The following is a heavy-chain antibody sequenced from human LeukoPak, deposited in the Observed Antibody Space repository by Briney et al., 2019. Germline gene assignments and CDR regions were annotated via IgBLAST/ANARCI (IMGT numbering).Heavy chain of an antibody. V-gene: IGHV3-23*01. CDR2: IVGSGSST. J-gene: IGHJ4*02. CDR1: GFTFSTYA. D-gene: IGHD4-17*01. CDR3: AKGGMTTVYFDY. Sequence: GGSLRLSCAASGFTFSTYALSWVRQAPGKGLEWVPSIVGSGSSTYYADSVKGRFTISRDNSKNTLYLQMNSLRAEDTAVYYCAKGGMTTVYFDYWGQGTLVTVSS.